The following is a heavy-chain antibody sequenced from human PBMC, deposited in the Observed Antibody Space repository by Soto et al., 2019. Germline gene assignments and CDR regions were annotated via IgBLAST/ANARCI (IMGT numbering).Heavy chain of an antibody. Sequence: SETLSLTCTVSGGSISSYYWSWIRQPPGKGLEWIGYIYYSGSTNYNPSLKSRVTISVDTSKNQFSLKLSSVTAADTAVYYCARGGAPPIAYSSSQYDYWGQGTLVTVSS. D-gene: IGHD6-6*01. V-gene: IGHV4-59*01. CDR1: GGSISSYY. J-gene: IGHJ4*02. CDR2: IYYSGST. CDR3: ARGGAPPIAYSSSQYDY.